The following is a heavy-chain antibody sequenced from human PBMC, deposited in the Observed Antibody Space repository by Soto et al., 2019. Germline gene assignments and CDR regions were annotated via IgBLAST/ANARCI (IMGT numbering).Heavy chain of an antibody. D-gene: IGHD5-18*01. CDR1: GGSMSRGDYY. V-gene: IGHV4-30-4*01. J-gene: IGHJ4*02. Sequence: SETLSLTCTVSGGSMSRGDYYWSWIRQPPGKGLEWIGFIYHTGSTYYSPSLKSRVTISVDTSKNQFSLKLSSVTAADTAVYYCAGRGYSYGYERYPFGYWGQGTLVTVSS. CDR3: AGRGYSYGYERYPFGY. CDR2: IYHTGST.